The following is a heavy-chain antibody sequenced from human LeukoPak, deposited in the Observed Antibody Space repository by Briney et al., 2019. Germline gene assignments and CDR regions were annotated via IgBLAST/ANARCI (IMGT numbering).Heavy chain of an antibody. V-gene: IGHV1-2*02. CDR1: GYTFTGYY. D-gene: IGHD2-21*02. CDR3: ARDRGAYCGGDCYSDY. CDR2: INPNSGGT. Sequence: ASVKVSCKASGYTFTGYYMHWVRQAPGQGLEWMGWINPNSGGTNYAQKFQGRVTMTRDTSISTAYMEPSRLRSDDTAVYYCARDRGAYCGGDCYSDYWGQGTLVTVSS. J-gene: IGHJ4*02.